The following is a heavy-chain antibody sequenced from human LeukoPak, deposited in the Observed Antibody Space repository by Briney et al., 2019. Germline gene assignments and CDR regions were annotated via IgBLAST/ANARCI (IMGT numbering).Heavy chain of an antibody. Sequence: GASVKVSCKASGGAFSSYAISWMRQAPGQGLEWMGAVVPIFDTTNYAQNFQGRLTITADTSTSTAYMELSSLSSEDTALYYCARRSVEDYDFWSGPSNYYYYMDVWGKGTTVTVSS. J-gene: IGHJ6*03. CDR2: VVPIFDTT. V-gene: IGHV1-69*06. CDR3: ARRSVEDYDFWSGPSNYYYYMDV. D-gene: IGHD3-3*01. CDR1: GGAFSSYA.